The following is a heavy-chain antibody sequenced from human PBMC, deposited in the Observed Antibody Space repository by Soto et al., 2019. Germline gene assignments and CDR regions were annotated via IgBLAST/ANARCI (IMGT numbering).Heavy chain of an antibody. CDR1: GGSISSYY. V-gene: IGHV4-59*01. J-gene: IGHJ3*02. CDR3: ARARDDILTGYYDAFDI. D-gene: IGHD3-9*01. CDR2: IYYSGST. Sequence: TSETLSLTCTVSGGSISSYYWSWIRQPPGKGLEWIGYIYYSGSTNYNPSLKSRVTISVDTSKNQFSLKLSSVTAADTAVYYCARARDDILTGYYDAFDIWGQGTMVTVSS.